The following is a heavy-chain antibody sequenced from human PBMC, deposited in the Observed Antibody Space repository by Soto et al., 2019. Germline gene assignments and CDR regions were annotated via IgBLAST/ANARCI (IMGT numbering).Heavy chain of an antibody. CDR3: AKAGELLRYFDYQRDYYMDV. V-gene: IGHV3-23*01. D-gene: IGHD3-9*01. J-gene: IGHJ6*03. CDR2: ISGSGGST. CDR1: GFTFSSYA. Sequence: GGSLRLSCAASGFTFSSYAMSWVRQAPGKGLEWVSAISGSGGSTYYADSVKGRFTISRENSKNTLYLQMNSLRAEDTAVYYCAKAGELLRYFDYQRDYYMDVWGKGTTVTVSS.